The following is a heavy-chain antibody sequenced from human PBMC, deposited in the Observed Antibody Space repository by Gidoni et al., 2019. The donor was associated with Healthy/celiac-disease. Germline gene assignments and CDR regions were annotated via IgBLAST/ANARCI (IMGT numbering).Heavy chain of an antibody. CDR2: MSSNGVST. V-gene: IGHV3-64D*08. CDR1: GFTFSSYA. D-gene: IGHD5-12*01. J-gene: IGHJ3*02. Sequence: EVQLVESGGGLVQPGGSLRLSCSASGFTFSSYAMHWVRQAPGKGLEYVSAMSSNGVSTYYADSVKGRFTISRDNSKNTLYLQMSSLRAEDTAVYYCVKVGMATIRGFGRGAFDIWGQGTMVTVSS. CDR3: VKVGMATIRGFGRGAFDI.